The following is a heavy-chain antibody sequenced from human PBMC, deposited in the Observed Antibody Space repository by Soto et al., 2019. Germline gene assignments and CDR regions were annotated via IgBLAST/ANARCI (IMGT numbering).Heavy chain of an antibody. V-gene: IGHV3-30*18. CDR1: GFTFSSNG. CDR2: ISYDGSNE. J-gene: IGHJ6*01. D-gene: IGHD6-19*01. Sequence: VQLVESGGGVVQPGRSLRLSCAASGFTFSSNGMHWVRQAPGRGREWVSLISYDGSNEYYADSVKGRFTISRDDSKNTLYLQMNSLRVEDTAVYYCAKDRDTSGWYTYYGMDVWGQGTTVTVSS. CDR3: AKDRDTSGWYTYYGMDV.